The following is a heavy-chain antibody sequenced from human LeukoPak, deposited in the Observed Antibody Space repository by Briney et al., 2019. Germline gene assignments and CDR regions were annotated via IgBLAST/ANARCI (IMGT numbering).Heavy chain of an antibody. CDR2: IYYSGTT. CDR3: ARGPYGSGSYY. Sequence: PSQTLSLTCTVSGGSISSGDYYWGWIRQPPGKGLEWIGYIYYSGTTYYNPSLKSRVTISVDTSKNQFSLKQTSVTAADTAVYYCARGPYGSGSYYWGQGTLVTVSS. CDR1: GGSISSGDYY. D-gene: IGHD3-10*01. J-gene: IGHJ4*02. V-gene: IGHV4-30-4*01.